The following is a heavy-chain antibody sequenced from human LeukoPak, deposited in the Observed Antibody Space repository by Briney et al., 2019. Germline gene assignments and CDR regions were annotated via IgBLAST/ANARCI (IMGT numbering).Heavy chain of an antibody. D-gene: IGHD6-6*01. CDR2: ITPTADWT. V-gene: IGHV3-23*01. J-gene: IGHJ6*02. CDR1: GFTFSSCS. Sequence: PGGSLRLSCVASGFTFSSCSVTWVRQAPGKGLECVSTITPTADWTFYADSVKGRFSISRDNSKNTVYLQMNSLRAEDTAVYYCTRGPGRSSSPYYGMDVWGQGTTVTVSS. CDR3: TRGPGRSSSPYYGMDV.